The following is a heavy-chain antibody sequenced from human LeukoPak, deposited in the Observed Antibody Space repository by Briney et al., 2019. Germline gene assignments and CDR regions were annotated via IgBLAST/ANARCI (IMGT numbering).Heavy chain of an antibody. Sequence: GGSLRLSCAASGFTFSSYAMHWVRQAPGKGLEWVAIISYDGSNKYYADSVKGRFTISRDNSKNTLYLQMNSLRAEDTAVYYCAKIAVAATGYFDYWGQGTLVTVSS. CDR1: GFTFSSYA. CDR2: ISYDGSNK. V-gene: IGHV3-30-3*02. J-gene: IGHJ4*02. D-gene: IGHD6-19*01. CDR3: AKIAVAATGYFDY.